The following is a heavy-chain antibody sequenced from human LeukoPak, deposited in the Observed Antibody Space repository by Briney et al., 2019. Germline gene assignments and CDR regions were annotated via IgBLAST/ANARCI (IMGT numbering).Heavy chain of an antibody. V-gene: IGHV4-39*07. CDR3: ARFDRAAGTFDY. D-gene: IGHD6-13*01. CDR1: GGSISSSGYY. J-gene: IGHJ4*02. CDR2: IDYSGTT. Sequence: PSETLSLTCTVSGGSISSSGYYWAWIRQPPGKGLEWIGSIDYSGTTYYNPSLKSRVTILVDTSKNQFSLKLSSVTAADTAVYYCARFDRAAGTFDYWGQGTLVTVSS.